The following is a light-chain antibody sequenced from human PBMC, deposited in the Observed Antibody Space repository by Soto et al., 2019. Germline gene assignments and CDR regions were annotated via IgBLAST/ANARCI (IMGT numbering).Light chain of an antibody. CDR3: QQYESFPRT. CDR2: KAS. V-gene: IGKV1-5*03. Sequence: DIQMTQSPSTLSATVGDTVTITCRASQSINNWLAWYQQKPGKAPKLFIFKASTLEIGVPSRFSGSGSGTEFTLSISSLQPDDFATYFCQQYESFPRTFGQGTKVEIK. J-gene: IGKJ1*01. CDR1: QSINNW.